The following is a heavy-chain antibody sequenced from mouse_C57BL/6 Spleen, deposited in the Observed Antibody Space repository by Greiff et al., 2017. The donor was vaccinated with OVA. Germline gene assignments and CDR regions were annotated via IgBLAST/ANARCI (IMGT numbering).Heavy chain of an antibody. CDR1: GYTFTSYW. D-gene: IGHD2-1*01. CDR2: IHPNSGST. J-gene: IGHJ2*01. CDR3: ARNPLYYWYFDY. V-gene: IGHV1-64*01. Sequence: QVQLQQPGAELVKPGASVKLSCKASGYTFTSYWMHWVKQRPGQGLEWIGMIHPNSGSTNYNEKFKSKATLTVDKSSSTAYMQLSSLTSEDSAVYYCARNPLYYWYFDYWGQGTTLTVSS.